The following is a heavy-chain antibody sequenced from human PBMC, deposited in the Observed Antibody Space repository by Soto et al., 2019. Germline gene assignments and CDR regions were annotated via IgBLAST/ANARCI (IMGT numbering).Heavy chain of an antibody. CDR3: ARDGNWNVDGGWLDT. CDR1: GFTFSSYG. D-gene: IGHD1-1*01. Sequence: PGVSLRRSWAAAGFTFSSYGMHWVRQAPGKGLEWVAVIWYDGSNKYYADSVKGRFTISRDNSKNTLYLQMNSLRAEDTAVYYCARDGNWNVDGGWLDTWRQGTLVTACS. V-gene: IGHV3-33*01. CDR2: IWYDGSNK. J-gene: IGHJ5*02.